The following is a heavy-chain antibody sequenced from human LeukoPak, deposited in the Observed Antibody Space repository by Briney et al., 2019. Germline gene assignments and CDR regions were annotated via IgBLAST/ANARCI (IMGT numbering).Heavy chain of an antibody. CDR3: TKGDSGCYPIDF. CDR1: GFSLSNNA. D-gene: IGHD6-19*01. J-gene: IGHJ4*02. CDR2: ISESDKAT. V-gene: IGHV3-23*01. Sequence: HPGGSLRLSCAASGFSLSNNAMSWVRQAPGKGLEWVSTISESDKATYYADSVKGRFTISGDISKNTLFLQMNSLRVEDTAVYYCTKGDSGCYPIDFWGQGALVTVSS.